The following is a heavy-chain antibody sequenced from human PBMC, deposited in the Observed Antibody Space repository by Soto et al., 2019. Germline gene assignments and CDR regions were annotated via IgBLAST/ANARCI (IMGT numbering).Heavy chain of an antibody. J-gene: IGHJ4*02. Sequence: ESGPTLVNPTQTLTLTCTFSGFSRTTPGVAVGWIRQAPGKALEFVALIYWNDDKRYSTSLKSRLTIAKDTSKNQVVLTLTNMDPVDTATYYCAHIFRGRRPNGGDSDFPDWGQGALVTVST. CDR2: IYWNDDK. CDR3: AHIFRGRRPNGGDSDFPD. CDR1: GFSRTTPGVA. V-gene: IGHV2-5*01. D-gene: IGHD2-21*02.